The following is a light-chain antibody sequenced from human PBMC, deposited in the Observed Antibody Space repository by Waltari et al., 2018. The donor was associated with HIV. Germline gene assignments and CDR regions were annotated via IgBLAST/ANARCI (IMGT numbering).Light chain of an antibody. V-gene: IGLV2-14*01. J-gene: IGLJ1*01. CDR3: SSYTSSSTLYV. Sequence: QSALTQPASVSGSPGQPITISCTGTSSDVGGSNYVSWYQQHTGKAPKHMISEVSNRPSGVTNRFSGSKSGNTASLTISGLQVEDEADYYCSSYTSSSTLYVFGTGTKVTVL. CDR2: EVS. CDR1: SSDVGGSNY.